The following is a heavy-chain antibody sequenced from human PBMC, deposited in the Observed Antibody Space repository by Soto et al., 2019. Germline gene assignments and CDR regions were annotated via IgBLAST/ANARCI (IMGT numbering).Heavy chain of an antibody. Sequence: ASVKVSCKASGYTFTSYYMHWVRQAPGQGLEWMGIINPSGGSTSYAQKFQGRVTMTRDTSTSTVYMELSSLRSEDTAVYYCARHSVLFSSHNWFDPWGQGTLVTVSS. V-gene: IGHV1-46*01. CDR1: GYTFTSYY. D-gene: IGHD6-13*01. J-gene: IGHJ5*02. CDR3: ARHSVLFSSHNWFDP. CDR2: INPSGGST.